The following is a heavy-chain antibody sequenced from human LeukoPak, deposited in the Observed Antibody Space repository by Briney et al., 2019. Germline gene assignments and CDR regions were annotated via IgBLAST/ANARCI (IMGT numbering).Heavy chain of an antibody. CDR1: GASFSSGDQY. D-gene: IGHD1-26*01. CDR2: IHPSGTL. Sequence: SSETLSLTCTVSGASFSSGDQYWNWIRQSPGKGLEWIGSIHPSGTLYNNPSLESRVTMSMDTSKNQFSLNLNSVTAADTAVYYCARLIVGATPSSTTTYNWFDPWGQGTLVTVSS. CDR3: ARLIVGATPSSTTTYNWFDP. V-gene: IGHV4-31*03. J-gene: IGHJ5*02.